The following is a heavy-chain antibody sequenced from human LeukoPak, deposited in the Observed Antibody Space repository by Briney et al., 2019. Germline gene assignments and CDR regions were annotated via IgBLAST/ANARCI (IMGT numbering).Heavy chain of an antibody. J-gene: IGHJ5*02. CDR2: INPSGGST. CDR3: ARDLGQPHPGWFDP. Sequence: GASVKVSCKPSGYTFSGYHINWVRQAPGQGLEWMGIINPSGGSTSYAQKFQGRVTMTRDMSTSTVYMELRSLRSEDTAVYYCARDLGQPHPGWFDPWGQGTLVTVSS. V-gene: IGHV1-46*01. CDR1: GYTFSGYH. D-gene: IGHD7-27*01.